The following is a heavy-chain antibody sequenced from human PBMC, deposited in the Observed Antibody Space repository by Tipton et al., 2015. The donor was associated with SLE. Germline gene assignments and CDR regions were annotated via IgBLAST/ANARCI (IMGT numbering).Heavy chain of an antibody. D-gene: IGHD3-10*01. CDR3: ASPTYYSGSGTYYTEYFHH. J-gene: IGHJ1*01. Sequence: SLRLSCAASGFTFSIYNMNWVRQAPGKGLEWVSAISGSSRFLFYADSVKGRFTISRDNSKNTLYLQMNSLRAEDTAVYFCASPTYYSGSGTYYTEYFHHWGQGTLVTVSS. V-gene: IGHV3-21*01. CDR2: ISGSSRFL. CDR1: GFTFSIYN.